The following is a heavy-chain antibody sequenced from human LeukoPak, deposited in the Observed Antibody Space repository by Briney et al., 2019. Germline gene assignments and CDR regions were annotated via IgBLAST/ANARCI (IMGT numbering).Heavy chain of an antibody. D-gene: IGHD3-9*01. V-gene: IGHV4-59*08. Sequence: SETLSLTCTVSGGSISTYSWSWIRQPPGKGLEWIGYVHSSGSTNYNPSLKSRVTISVDTSKNQFSLKLSSVTAADTAVYYCARYDILTGPWGYNWFDPWGQGTLVTVSS. CDR1: GGSISTYS. J-gene: IGHJ5*02. CDR2: VHSSGST. CDR3: ARYDILTGPWGYNWFDP.